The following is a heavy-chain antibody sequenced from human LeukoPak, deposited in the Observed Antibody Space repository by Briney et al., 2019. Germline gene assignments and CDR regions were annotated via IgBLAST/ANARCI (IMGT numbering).Heavy chain of an antibody. J-gene: IGHJ4*02. V-gene: IGHV4-34*01. CDR2: INHSGST. D-gene: IGHD4-11*01. Sequence: PSGTLSLTWAVYGGSFCGYYCSWVRQPAGKGLEWIGEINHSGSTNYTPTVKSPDTISVDTSKNQFSLKLSSVTAADTAVYYCARGTSSYGNYESYYFDYWGQGTLVTVSS. CDR1: GGSFCGYY. CDR3: ARGTSSYGNYESYYFDY.